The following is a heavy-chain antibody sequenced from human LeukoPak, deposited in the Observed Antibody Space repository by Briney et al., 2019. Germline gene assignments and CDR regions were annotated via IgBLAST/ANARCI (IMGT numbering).Heavy chain of an antibody. CDR1: GGSFSGYY. V-gene: IGHV4-34*01. Sequence: PSETLSLTCVVYGGSFSGYYWSWIRQPPGKGLEWIGEINHSGSTNYNPSLKSRVTISVDTSKNQFSPTLSSVTAADTAGYYCARGRYLLWFGVNWFDPWGQGTLVTVSS. CDR3: ARGRYLLWFGVNWFDP. J-gene: IGHJ5*02. CDR2: INHSGST. D-gene: IGHD3-10*01.